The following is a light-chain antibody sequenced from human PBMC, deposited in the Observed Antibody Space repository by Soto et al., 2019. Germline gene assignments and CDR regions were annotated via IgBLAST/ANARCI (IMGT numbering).Light chain of an antibody. J-gene: IGKJ1*01. CDR1: QSISRY. V-gene: IGKV1-39*01. Sequence: DIQMPQSPSSLFASVGDRVTVTCAASQSISRYLNWYQQKQGKAPKLLIYAASSLQSGVPSRFSGTASGTDCTITISSLKKEDGSTYYCQQSYSTTWTFGQGTKVDIK. CDR2: AAS. CDR3: QQSYSTTWT.